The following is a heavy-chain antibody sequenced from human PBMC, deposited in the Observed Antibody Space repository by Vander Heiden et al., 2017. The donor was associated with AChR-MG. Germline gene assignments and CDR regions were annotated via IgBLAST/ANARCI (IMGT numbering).Heavy chain of an antibody. CDR2: ISSSGSTI. J-gene: IGHJ6*02. Sequence: QVQLVESGGGLVNPGGSLRLSCSASGFTFSDYYMSGIRQAPGKGLEWVSYISSSGSTIYYADSVKGRFTISRDNAKNSLYLQMNSLRAEDTAVYYCARTRSPYYYYGMDVWGQGTTVTVSS. V-gene: IGHV3-11*01. CDR3: ARTRSPYYYYGMDV. CDR1: GFTFSDYY. D-gene: IGHD1-26*01.